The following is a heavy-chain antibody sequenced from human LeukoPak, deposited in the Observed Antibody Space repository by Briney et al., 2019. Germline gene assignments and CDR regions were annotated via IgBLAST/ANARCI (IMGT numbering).Heavy chain of an antibody. J-gene: IGHJ4*02. CDR3: ARDSYDSSGAYFDY. CDR2: IYTSGST. D-gene: IGHD3-22*01. V-gene: IGHV4-61*02. Sequence: SETLSLTCTVSGGSISSGSYYWSWIRQPAGKGLEWIGRIYTSGSTNYNPSLKSRVTISVDTSKNQFSLKLSSVTAADMAVYYCARDSYDSSGAYFDYWGQGTLVTVSS. CDR1: GGSISSGSYY.